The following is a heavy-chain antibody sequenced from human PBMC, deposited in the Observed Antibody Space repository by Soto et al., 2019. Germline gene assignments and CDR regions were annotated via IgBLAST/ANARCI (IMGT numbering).Heavy chain of an antibody. J-gene: IGHJ4*02. CDR3: ARRPAACGGDCYSDY. V-gene: IGHV4-31*03. Sequence: SETLSLTFTVSGGSISSGGYYWSLIRQHPGKGLEWIGYIYYSGSTYYNPSLKSRVTISVDTSKNQFSLKLSSVTAADTAVYYCARRPAACGGDCYSDYWGQGTLVTVSS. CDR1: GGSISSGGYY. CDR2: IYYSGST. D-gene: IGHD2-21*01.